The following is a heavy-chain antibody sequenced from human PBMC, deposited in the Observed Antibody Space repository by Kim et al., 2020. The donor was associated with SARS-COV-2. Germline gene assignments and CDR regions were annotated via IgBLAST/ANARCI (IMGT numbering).Heavy chain of an antibody. CDR2: IYSGGST. Sequence: GGSLRLSCAASGFTVSSNYMSWVRQAPGKGLEWVSVIYSGGSTYYADSVKGRFTISRDNSKNTLYLQMNSLRAEDTAVYYCVGGCGGDCYDWFDPWGQGTLVTVSS. J-gene: IGHJ5*02. CDR3: VGGCGGDCYDWFDP. V-gene: IGHV3-53*01. CDR1: GFTVSSNY. D-gene: IGHD2-21*02.